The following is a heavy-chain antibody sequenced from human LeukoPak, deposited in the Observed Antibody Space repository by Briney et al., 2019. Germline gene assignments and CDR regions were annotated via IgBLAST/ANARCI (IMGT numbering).Heavy chain of an antibody. CDR2: IDHSGST. CDR1: GGSISSGSYY. CDR3: ARGTSAARLGY. D-gene: IGHD2-15*01. J-gene: IGHJ4*02. V-gene: IGHV4-39*07. Sequence: PSETLSLTCTVSGGSISSGSYYWSWIRQPAGKGLEWIGEIDHSGSTYYNPSLKSRVTISVDTSKNQFSLTLNSVTAADTAVYYCARGTSAARLGYWGQGNLVTVSS.